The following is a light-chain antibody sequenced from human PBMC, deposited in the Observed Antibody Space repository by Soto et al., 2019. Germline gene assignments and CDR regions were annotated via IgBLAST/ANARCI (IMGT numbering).Light chain of an antibody. J-gene: IGKJ3*01. CDR2: DAS. Sequence: DIQMTQSPSSLSASVGDRVTITCQASQDISNYLNWYQQKPGKAPKRLIYDASNLETWCPSRFSGSGSGNDFTFTISSLQPEDIATYYCQHYDNLPPFTFGPGTKVDIK. CDR3: QHYDNLPPFT. V-gene: IGKV1-33*01. CDR1: QDISNY.